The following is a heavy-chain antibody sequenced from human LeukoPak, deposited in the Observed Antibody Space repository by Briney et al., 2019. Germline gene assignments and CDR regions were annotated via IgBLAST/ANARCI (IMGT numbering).Heavy chain of an antibody. CDR2: ISGGNGDT. J-gene: IGHJ4*02. V-gene: IGHV1-18*01. Sequence: ASVKVSCTASGYIFSNYGITLVRQAAGQGLEWLGWISGGNGDTNYAQKLQGRVTMTTDTSTITAYMELRSLRSDDTAVYYCARAGYCSSANCYNYFDYWGQGTLVTVSS. CDR3: ARAGYCSSANCYNYFDY. CDR1: GYIFSNYG. D-gene: IGHD2-2*02.